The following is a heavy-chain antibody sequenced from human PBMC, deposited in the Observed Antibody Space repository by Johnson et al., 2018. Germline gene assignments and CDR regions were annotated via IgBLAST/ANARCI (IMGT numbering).Heavy chain of an antibody. Sequence: QVQLVESGGGVVQPGRSLRLSCAASGFTFSSYGMHWVRQAPGKGLEWVAVIWYDGSNKYYADSVKGRFTIARDNSKNTLYLQMNSLRAEDTGVYYCARAGGNGDYVYAFDIWGQGTMVTVSS. D-gene: IGHD4-17*01. CDR2: IWYDGSNK. J-gene: IGHJ3*02. CDR3: ARAGGNGDYVYAFDI. CDR1: GFTFSSYG. V-gene: IGHV3-33*01.